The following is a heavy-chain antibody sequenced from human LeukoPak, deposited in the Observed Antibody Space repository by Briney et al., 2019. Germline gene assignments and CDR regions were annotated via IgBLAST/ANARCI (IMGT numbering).Heavy chain of an antibody. Sequence: SQTLSLTCTVSGGSISSGTYYWNWIRQHPEKGLEWIGNIYYSGSTYYNPSLKSRVTISLDTSKNQFSLNLSSVTAADTAVYYCARDRDISGYYLDAFDIWGQGTMVIVSS. CDR2: IYYSGST. CDR1: GGSISSGTYY. V-gene: IGHV4-31*03. D-gene: IGHD3-22*01. CDR3: ARDRDISGYYLDAFDI. J-gene: IGHJ3*02.